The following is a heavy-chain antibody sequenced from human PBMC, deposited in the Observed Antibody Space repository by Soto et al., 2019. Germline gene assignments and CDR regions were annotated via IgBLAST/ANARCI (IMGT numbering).Heavy chain of an antibody. D-gene: IGHD1-1*01. CDR3: ATTRLWAYYFDY. J-gene: IGHJ4*02. V-gene: IGHV1-2*02. CDR2: INPNSGGT. Sequence: ASVKVSCKASGYTFTGYYMHWVRQAPGQGLEWMGWINPNSGGTIYAQKFQGRVTMTEDTSTDTAYMELSSLRSEDTAVYYCATTRLWAYYFDYWGQGTLVTVSS. CDR1: GYTFTGYY.